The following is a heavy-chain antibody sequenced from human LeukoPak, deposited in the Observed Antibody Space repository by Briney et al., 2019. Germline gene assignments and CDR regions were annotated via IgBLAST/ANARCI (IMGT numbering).Heavy chain of an antibody. J-gene: IGHJ5*02. Sequence: QTGGSLRLSCAASGFTFSSYDMHWVRQAPGLGPEWVAVISYDGGDKYYADSVRGRFTISRGNSKNTLYLQMNGLRAEDTALYSCAKSNVIRGFVVEEGFDPWGQGTLVTVS. V-gene: IGHV3-30*18. CDR1: GFTFSSYD. CDR2: ISYDGGDK. CDR3: AKSNVIRGFVVEEGFDP. D-gene: IGHD3-10*01.